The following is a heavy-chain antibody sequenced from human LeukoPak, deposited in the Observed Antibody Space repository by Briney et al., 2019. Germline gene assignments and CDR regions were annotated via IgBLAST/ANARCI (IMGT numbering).Heavy chain of an antibody. CDR3: ARRRVSGSKRGSFDY. D-gene: IGHD3-10*01. J-gene: IGHJ4*02. CDR1: GFTFSSYE. CDR2: ISISGSAI. Sequence: PGGSQTLFCAPSGFTFSSYEMTWARQAPGKGLEWVSHISISGSAIYYADSVKGRFTIPRDNAKNSLFLQMNSLRVEDTAVYSCARRRVSGSKRGSFDYWGKGVIVSVSS. V-gene: IGHV3-48*03.